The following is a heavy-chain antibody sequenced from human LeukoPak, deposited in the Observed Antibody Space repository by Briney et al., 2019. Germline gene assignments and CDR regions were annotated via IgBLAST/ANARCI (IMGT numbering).Heavy chain of an antibody. V-gene: IGHV3-23*01. CDR2: ISGSGGST. D-gene: IGHD6-13*01. Sequence: GGTLRLSCAASGFTFSSYGVSWVRQAPGKGLEWVSAISGSGGSTYYADSVKGRFTISRDNSKNTLYLQMNSLRAEDTAVYYCAKGGSSSWHFDYWGQGTLVTVSS. J-gene: IGHJ4*02. CDR3: AKGGSSSWHFDY. CDR1: GFTFSSYG.